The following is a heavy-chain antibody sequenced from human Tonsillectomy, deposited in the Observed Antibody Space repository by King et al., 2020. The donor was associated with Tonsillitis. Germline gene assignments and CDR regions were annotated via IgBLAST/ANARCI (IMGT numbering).Heavy chain of an antibody. CDR2: ISGSGGST. CDR1: GVTFSSYA. Sequence: VQLVESGGGLVQPGGSLRLSCAASGVTFSSYAMSWVRQAPGKGLEWVSAISGSGGSTYYADSVKGRFTISRENSKNTLYLQMNSLRAEDTAVYYCAKGLISHGDYYYFDYWGQGTLVTVSS. V-gene: IGHV3-23*04. J-gene: IGHJ4*02. D-gene: IGHD4-17*01. CDR3: AKGLISHGDYYYFDY.